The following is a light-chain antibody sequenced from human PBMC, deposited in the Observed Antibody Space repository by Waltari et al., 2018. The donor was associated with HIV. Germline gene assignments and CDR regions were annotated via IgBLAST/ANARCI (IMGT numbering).Light chain of an antibody. V-gene: IGLV1-44*01. J-gene: IGLJ3*02. CDR3: AAWDDSLNAWV. CDR1: SSNIGSNI. CDR2: SNN. Sequence: QSVLTQPPSASGTPGQSVSISCSGSSSNIGSNIVNWYQQLPGTAPKLLIYSNNQRPSGVPDRFSGSKSGTSASLAISGLQSVDEADYYCAAWDDSLNAWVFGGGTKLTVL.